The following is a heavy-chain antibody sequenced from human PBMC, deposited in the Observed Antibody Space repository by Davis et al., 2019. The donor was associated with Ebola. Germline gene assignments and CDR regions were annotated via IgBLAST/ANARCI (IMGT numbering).Heavy chain of an antibody. V-gene: IGHV3-33*01. CDR2: IWYDGSNK. CDR1: GFTFSSYG. D-gene: IGHD3-3*01. CDR3: ARDYDFWSGYYKYYGMDV. J-gene: IGHJ6*02. Sequence: PGGSLRLSCAASGFTFSSYGMHWVRQAPGKGLEWVAVIWYDGSNKYYADSVKGRFTISRDNSKNTLYLQMNSLRAEDTAVYYCARDYDFWSGYYKYYGMDVWGQGTTVTVSS.